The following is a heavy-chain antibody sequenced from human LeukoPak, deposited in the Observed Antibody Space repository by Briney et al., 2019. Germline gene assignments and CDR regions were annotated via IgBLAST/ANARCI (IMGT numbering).Heavy chain of an antibody. J-gene: IGHJ5*02. D-gene: IGHD2-2*01. Sequence: SVKVSCKASGGTFSSYAISWVRQAPGQGLEWMGRIIPILGIANYAQKFQGRVTITADKSTSTAYMELSSLRSEDTAVYYCASDIVVVPAARVNWFDPWGQGTLVAVSS. CDR1: GGTFSSYA. V-gene: IGHV1-69*04. CDR2: IIPILGIA. CDR3: ASDIVVVPAARVNWFDP.